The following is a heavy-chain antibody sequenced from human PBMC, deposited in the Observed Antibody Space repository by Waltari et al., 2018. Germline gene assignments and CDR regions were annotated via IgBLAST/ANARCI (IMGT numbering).Heavy chain of an antibody. CDR3: ASGISIAVAGTRDAFDI. CDR2: ILHSGST. D-gene: IGHD6-19*01. J-gene: IGHJ3*02. CDR1: GGSISSSNW. V-gene: IGHV4-4*02. Sequence: QVQLQESGPGLVKPSGTLSLTCAVSGGSISSSNWWSWVRQPPGKGLEWIGEILHSGSTNYNPSLKSRVTISVDKSKNQFSLKLSSVTAADTAVYYCASGISIAVAGTRDAFDIWGQGTMVTVSS.